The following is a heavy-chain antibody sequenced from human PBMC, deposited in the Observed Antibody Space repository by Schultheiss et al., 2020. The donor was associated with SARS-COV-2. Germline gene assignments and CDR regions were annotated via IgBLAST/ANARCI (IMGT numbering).Heavy chain of an antibody. V-gene: IGHV4-59*01. D-gene: IGHD4-17*01. CDR2: IYYSGST. CDR1: GGSISSYY. Sequence: SETLSLTCTVSGGSISSYYWSWIRQPPGKGLEWIGYIYYSGSTNYNPSLKSRVTISVDTSKNQFSLKLRSVTAADTAVYYCARVNYGSLTLDYWGQGTLVTVSS. CDR3: ARVNYGSLTLDY. J-gene: IGHJ4*02.